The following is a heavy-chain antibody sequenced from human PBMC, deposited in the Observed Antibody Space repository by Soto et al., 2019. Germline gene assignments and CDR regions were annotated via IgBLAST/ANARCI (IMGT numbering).Heavy chain of an antibody. D-gene: IGHD2-2*01. V-gene: IGHV1-18*04. J-gene: IGHJ6*02. CDR2: ISAYNGNT. CDR1: GYTFTSYG. Sequence: AAVKVSCKSSGYTFTSYGISWVRQAPGQGLEWMGWISAYNGNTNYAQKLQGRVTMTTDTSTSTAYMELRSLRSDDTAVYYCARDPKAVVPAAPIYRMDVWGQGTTVTV. CDR3: ARDPKAVVPAAPIYRMDV.